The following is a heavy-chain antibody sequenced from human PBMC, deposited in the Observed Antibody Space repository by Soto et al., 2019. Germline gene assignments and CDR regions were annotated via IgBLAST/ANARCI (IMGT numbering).Heavy chain of an antibody. CDR2: ICYSGST. D-gene: IGHD2-15*01. V-gene: IGHV4-59*13. CDR1: GGSISSYY. Sequence: QVQLQESGPGLVKPSETLSLTCTVSGGSISSYYWSWIRQPLGKGLAWIGYICYSGSTKYNPTLKSRVAMSVDTSKNQFSLKLGSVTAADTAVYYCAREGCSGGSCIDAFEIWGQGTMVTVSS. J-gene: IGHJ3*02. CDR3: AREGCSGGSCIDAFEI.